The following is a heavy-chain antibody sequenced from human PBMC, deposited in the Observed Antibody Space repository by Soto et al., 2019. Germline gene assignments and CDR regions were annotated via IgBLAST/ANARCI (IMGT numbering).Heavy chain of an antibody. Sequence: QVHLVESGGGVVQPGKSLRLSCAASGFTFSDSGMQWVRQAPGRGLEWVAVIAYDGSLKYYVDSVKGRFTISRDNSKNTLYPQINSLRAEDTAVYYCAKDLKVSGSHYGTLNYYYGMDVWGQGTTVSVSS. D-gene: IGHD3-10*01. V-gene: IGHV3-30*18. J-gene: IGHJ6*02. CDR2: IAYDGSLK. CDR3: AKDLKVSGSHYGTLNYYYGMDV. CDR1: GFTFSDSG.